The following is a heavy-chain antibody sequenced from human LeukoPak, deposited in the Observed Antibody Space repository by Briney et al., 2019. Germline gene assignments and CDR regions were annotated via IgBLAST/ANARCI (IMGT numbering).Heavy chain of an antibody. Sequence: SQTLSLTCTVSGGSISSGDYYWSWIRQPPGKGLEWIAYMYYSGSTYYNPSLKSPVTMSADTSKNPLSLKLSSVTAADTAVYYCARPYYYDSRIDPWGQGILVTVSS. V-gene: IGHV4-30-4*01. CDR2: MYYSGST. CDR1: GGSISSGDYY. CDR3: ARPYYYDSRIDP. D-gene: IGHD3-22*01. J-gene: IGHJ5*02.